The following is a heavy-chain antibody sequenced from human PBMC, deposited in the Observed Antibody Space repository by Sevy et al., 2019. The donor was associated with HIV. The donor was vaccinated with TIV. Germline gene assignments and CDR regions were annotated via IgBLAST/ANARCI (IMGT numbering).Heavy chain of an antibody. J-gene: IGHJ3*02. Sequence: SETLSLTCAVYGGSFSGYYWSWIRQPPGKGLEWIGEINHSGSTNYNPSLKSRVTISVDTSKNQFALKLSSVTAAETAVYYCARGGIAAAGTGAFDIWGQGTMVTVSS. CDR2: INHSGST. D-gene: IGHD6-13*01. CDR3: ARGGIAAAGTGAFDI. CDR1: GGSFSGYY. V-gene: IGHV4-34*01.